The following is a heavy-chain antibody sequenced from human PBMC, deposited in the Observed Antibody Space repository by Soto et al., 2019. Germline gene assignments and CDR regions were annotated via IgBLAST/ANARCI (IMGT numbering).Heavy chain of an antibody. D-gene: IGHD3-3*01. V-gene: IGHV3-73*01. CDR2: IRSKANSYAT. CDR1: GFTFSGSA. Sequence: GGSLRLSCAASGFTFSGSAMHWVRQASGKGLEWVGRIRSKANSYATAYAASVKGRFTISRDDSKNTAYLQMNSLKTEDTAVYYCTRRGTMNPSYYYYYYYMDVWGKGTTVTVSS. CDR3: TRRGTMNPSYYYYYYYMDV. J-gene: IGHJ6*03.